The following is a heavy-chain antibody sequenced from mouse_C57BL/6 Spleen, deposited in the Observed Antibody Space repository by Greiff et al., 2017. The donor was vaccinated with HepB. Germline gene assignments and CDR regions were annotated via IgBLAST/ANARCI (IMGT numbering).Heavy chain of an antibody. CDR1: GYTFTSYW. D-gene: IGHD2-2*01. CDR2: IDPSDSYT. J-gene: IGHJ1*03. CDR3: ARCGYPWYFDV. Sequence: QVQLQQPGAELVMPGASVKLSCKASGYTFTSYWMHWVKQRPGQGLEWIGEIDPSDSYTNYNQKFKGKSTLTVDKSSSTAYMQLSSLTSEDSAVYYCARCGYPWYFDVWGTGTTVTVSS. V-gene: IGHV1-69*01.